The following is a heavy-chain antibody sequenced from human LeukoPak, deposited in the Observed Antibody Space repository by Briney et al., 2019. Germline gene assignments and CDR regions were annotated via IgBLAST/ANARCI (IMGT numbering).Heavy chain of an antibody. J-gene: IGHJ2*01. V-gene: IGHV3-48*02. CDR3: ARAGFTLAGPYWCFDL. CDR2: ISSGSSTI. D-gene: IGHD6-19*01. Sequence: GRSLRLSCAASGFTFSRYSMNWVRQAPGMGLEWVSYISSGSSTIHHADSVQGRFTISRDNAKNSLYLQMSSLRDEDTAVYYCARAGFTLAGPYWCFDLWGRGTLVTVSS. CDR1: GFTFSRYS.